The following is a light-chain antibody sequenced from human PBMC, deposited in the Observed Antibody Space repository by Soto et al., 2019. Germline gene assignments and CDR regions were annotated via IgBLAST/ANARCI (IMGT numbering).Light chain of an antibody. CDR2: DAS. Sequence: DIVLTQSPATLSLSPGERATLSCRASQSVSSYLAWYQQKPGQAPRLLIYDASNRATGIPARFSGSGSGTDFTLTISSLEPEDFAVFYCQQYGTLPLTFGGGTKVDIK. V-gene: IGKV3-11*01. CDR1: QSVSSY. J-gene: IGKJ4*01. CDR3: QQYGTLPLT.